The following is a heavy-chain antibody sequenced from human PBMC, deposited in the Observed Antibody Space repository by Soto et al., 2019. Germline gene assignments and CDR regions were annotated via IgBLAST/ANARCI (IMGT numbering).Heavy chain of an antibody. J-gene: IGHJ6*02. CDR2: IYHSGST. Sequence: QLQLQESGSGLVKPSQTLSLTCAVSGGSISSGGYSWSWIRQPPGKGLEWIGYIYHSGSTYYNPSLKSRVTISVDRSKNQFSLKLSSVTAADTAVYYCARSALRRDSSGYRADYYGMDVWGQGTTVTVSS. D-gene: IGHD3-22*01. CDR3: ARSALRRDSSGYRADYYGMDV. V-gene: IGHV4-30-2*01. CDR1: GGSISSGGYS.